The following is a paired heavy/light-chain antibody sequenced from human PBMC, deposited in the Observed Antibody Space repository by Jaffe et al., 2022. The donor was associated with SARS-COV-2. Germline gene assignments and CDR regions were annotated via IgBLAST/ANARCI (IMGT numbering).Heavy chain of an antibody. V-gene: IGHV3-43D*03. CDR1: GFTFDDYA. CDR3: TRARVAVAPPDS. J-gene: IGHJ4*02. D-gene: IGHD6-19*01. Sequence: EVQLVESGGEVVQPGGSLRLSCAASGFTFDDYAMQWVRQAPGKGLEWVSLITWDGSQTFYADSMKGRFSVSRDNSKNTLYLQMNSLRVEDTAFYYCTRARVAVAPPDSWGQGTLVTVSS. CDR2: ITWDGSQT.
Light chain of an antibody. CDR2: RND. V-gene: IGLV1-47*01. CDR3: AAWDDSLSGVV. Sequence: HSVLTQPPSASGTPGQRVTISCSGSSSNIGSTYVYWYQQLPGMAPKLLISRNDQRPSGVPDRFSGSKSGTSASLAISGLRSEDEADYHCAAWDDSLSGVVFGGGTKLTVL. J-gene: IGLJ2*01. CDR1: SSNIGSTY.